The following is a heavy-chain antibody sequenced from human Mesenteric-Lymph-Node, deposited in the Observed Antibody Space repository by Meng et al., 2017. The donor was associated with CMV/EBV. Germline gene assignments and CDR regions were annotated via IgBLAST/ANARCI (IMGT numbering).Heavy chain of an antibody. J-gene: IGHJ6*02. V-gene: IGHV3-30*02. CDR2: IRYDGSNK. Sequence: GGSLRLSCAASGFTFSSYGMHWVRQAPGKGLEWVAFIRYDGSNKYYADSVKGRFTISRDNSKNTLYLQMNSLRAEDTAVYYCAKGGRIAARPGGMDVWGQGTTVTVSS. D-gene: IGHD6-6*01. CDR3: AKGGRIAARPGGMDV. CDR1: GFTFSSYG.